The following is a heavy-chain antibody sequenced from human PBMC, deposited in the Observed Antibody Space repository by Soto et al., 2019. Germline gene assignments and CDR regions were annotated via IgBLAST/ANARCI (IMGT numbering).Heavy chain of an antibody. V-gene: IGHV4-30-4*02. CDR3: ARARIVGALGYYFDY. CDR1: GGSISSGDYY. CDR2: IYYSGGT. D-gene: IGHD1-26*01. J-gene: IGHJ4*02. Sequence: SETLSLTCTVSGGSISSGDYYWSWIRQPPGKGLEWIGYIYYSGGTYYNPSLKSRVTISVDTSKNQFSLKLSSVTAADTAVYYCARARIVGALGYYFDYWGQGTLVTV.